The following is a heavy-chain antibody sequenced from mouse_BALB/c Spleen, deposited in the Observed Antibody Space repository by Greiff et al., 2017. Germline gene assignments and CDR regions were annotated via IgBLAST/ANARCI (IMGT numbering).Heavy chain of an antibody. V-gene: IGHV3-2*02. Sequence: EVQLQQSGPGLVKPSQSLSLTCTVTGYSITSDYAWNWIRQFPGNKLEWMGYISYSGSTSYNPSLKSRISITRDTSKNQFFLQLNSVTTEDTATYDCARRFTTATWFAYWGQGTLVTVSA. CDR1: GYSITSDYA. J-gene: IGHJ3*01. D-gene: IGHD1-2*01. CDR3: ARRFTTATWFAY. CDR2: ISYSGST.